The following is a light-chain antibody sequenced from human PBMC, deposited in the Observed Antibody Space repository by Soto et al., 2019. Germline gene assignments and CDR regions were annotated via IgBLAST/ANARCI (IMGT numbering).Light chain of an antibody. CDR3: QSYDTSLSGSRV. CDR1: SSNIGAGYD. J-gene: IGLJ1*01. V-gene: IGLV1-40*01. CDR2: GNS. Sequence: SALTHPPSVSGAPGQRVTISCTGSSSNIGAGYDVHWYQQLPGTAPKLLIYGNSDRPSGVPDRFSGSKSGTSASLAITGLQAEDEADYYCQSYDTSLSGSRVFGTGTKVTV.